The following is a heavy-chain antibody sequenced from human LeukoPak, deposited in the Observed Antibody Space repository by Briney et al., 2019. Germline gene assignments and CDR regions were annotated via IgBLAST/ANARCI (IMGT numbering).Heavy chain of an antibody. CDR1: GGSISSYY. V-gene: IGHV4-59*08. Sequence: SETLSLTCTVSGGSISSYYWSWIRQPPGKGLEWIGYIYYSGSTNYNPSLKSRVTISVDTSKNQFSLKLSSVTAADTAVYYCARLTYYYDSSGYYLYYFDYWGQGTLVTVSS. CDR2: IYYSGST. J-gene: IGHJ4*02. CDR3: ARLTYYYDSSGYYLYYFDY. D-gene: IGHD3-22*01.